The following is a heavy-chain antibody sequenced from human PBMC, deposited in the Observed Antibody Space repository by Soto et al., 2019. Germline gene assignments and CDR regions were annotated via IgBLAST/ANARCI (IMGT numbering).Heavy chain of an antibody. CDR3: ARVTGRYYSGMDV. Sequence: QVQLQQWGAGLLKPSETLSLTCAVYGGSFSGYYWSWIRQPPGKGLEWIGEINHSGSTNYNPSLKSRVTISVDTSKNQFSLKLSSVTAADTAVYYCARVTGRYYSGMDVWGHGTTVTVSS. CDR1: GGSFSGYY. V-gene: IGHV4-34*01. J-gene: IGHJ6*02. CDR2: INHSGST.